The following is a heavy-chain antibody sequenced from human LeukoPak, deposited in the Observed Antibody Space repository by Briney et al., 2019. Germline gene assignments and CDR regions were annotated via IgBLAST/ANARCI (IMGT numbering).Heavy chain of an antibody. CDR1: GFTFSSYA. D-gene: IGHD4-17*01. V-gene: IGHV3-23*01. Sequence: GGSLRLSCAASGFTFSSYAMGWARQVPGKGLEWVSGITGSGGTTYYADSVKGRSTISRGNSKNTLYLQMNSLRAEDTAVYYCGVVPTVTKAFDYWGQGTLVTVSS. CDR2: ITGSGGTT. CDR3: GVVPTVTKAFDY. J-gene: IGHJ4*02.